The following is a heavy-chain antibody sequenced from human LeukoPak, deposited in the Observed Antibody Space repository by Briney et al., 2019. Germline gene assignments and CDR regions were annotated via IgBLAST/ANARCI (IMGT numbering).Heavy chain of an antibody. Sequence: SETLSLTCAVYGGSFSGYFWSWIRQPPGKGLEWIGEINHSGSTNCNPSLKSRVTISVDTSKNQFSLKLNSVTAADTGVFYCARGRACTSTSCYAPNYYYYYGMDVWGQGTTVTVSS. CDR3: ARGRACTSTSCYAPNYYYYYGMDV. D-gene: IGHD2-2*01. CDR1: GGSFSGYF. J-gene: IGHJ6*02. CDR2: INHSGST. V-gene: IGHV4-34*01.